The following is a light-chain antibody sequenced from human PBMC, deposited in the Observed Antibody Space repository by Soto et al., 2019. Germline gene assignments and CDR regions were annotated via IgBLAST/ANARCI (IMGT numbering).Light chain of an antibody. CDR1: GSNIGENA. J-gene: IGLJ3*02. Sequence: QAVLTQPPSASGTPGQTVTISCSGSGSNIGENAVNWYQHLPGTAPQLLIYSNALRPSGVPHRFSGSKSGTAGSLPISGLQSEDEAHYYCAAWDDSLKAMLFGGGTKLTVL. CDR2: SNA. V-gene: IGLV1-44*01. CDR3: AAWDDSLKAML.